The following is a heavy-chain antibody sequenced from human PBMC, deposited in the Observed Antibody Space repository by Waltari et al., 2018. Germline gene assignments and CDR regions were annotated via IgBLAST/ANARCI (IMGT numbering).Heavy chain of an antibody. CDR3: ARGRGIAAAPKVVYMDV. D-gene: IGHD6-13*01. J-gene: IGHJ6*03. CDR2: INHSGST. V-gene: IGHV4-34*01. Sequence: VQLQQWGAGLLKPSETLSLTCAVYGGSFSGYYWSWIRQPPGKGLEWIGEINHSGSTNYNPSLKSRVTISVDTSKNQFSLKLSSVTAADTAVYYCARGRGIAAAPKVVYMDVWGKGTTVTVSS. CDR1: GGSFSGYY.